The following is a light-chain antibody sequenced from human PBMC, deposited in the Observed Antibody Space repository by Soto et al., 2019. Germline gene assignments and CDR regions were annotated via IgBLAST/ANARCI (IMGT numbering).Light chain of an antibody. CDR1: QRVGND. CDR3: QQYNNWPLT. J-gene: IGKJ4*01. Sequence: ETVMTQSPAALSVSPGQGATLSCRASQRVGNDVAWYQQKPGQAPRLLIYGASTRATAIPARFSASGSGTEITLTITSLQSEDFAVYYCQQYNNWPLTFGGGTKVEIK. V-gene: IGKV3-15*01. CDR2: GAS.